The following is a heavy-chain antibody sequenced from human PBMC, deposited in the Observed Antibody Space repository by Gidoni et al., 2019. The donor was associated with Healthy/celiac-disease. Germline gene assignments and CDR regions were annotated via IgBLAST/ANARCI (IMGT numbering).Heavy chain of an antibody. V-gene: IGHV1-46*01. CDR3: AREWGRNATHSDYYYYGMDV. CDR1: GYTFTSYY. Sequence: QVQLVQSGAEVKKPGASVKVSCKASGYTFTSYYMHWVRQAPGQGLEWRGIINPSGGSTSYEQKFQGRVTMTRDTSTSTVYMELSSLRSEDTAVYYCAREWGRNATHSDYYYYGMDVWGQGTTVTVSS. J-gene: IGHJ6*02. CDR2: INPSGGST. D-gene: IGHD1-1*01.